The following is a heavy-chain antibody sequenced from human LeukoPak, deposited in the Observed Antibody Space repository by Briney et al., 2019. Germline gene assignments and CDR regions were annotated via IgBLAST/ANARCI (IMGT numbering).Heavy chain of an antibody. CDR3: ARHRMRWLQIYYFDY. J-gene: IGHJ4*02. CDR1: GGSISSSSYY. V-gene: IGHV4-39*01. CDR2: IYYSGST. Sequence: SETLSLTYTVSGGSISSSSYYWGWIRQPPGKGLEWIGSIYYSGSTYYNPSLKSRVTISVDTSKNQFSLKLSSVTAADTAVYYCARHRMRWLQIYYFDYWGQGTLVTVSS. D-gene: IGHD5-24*01.